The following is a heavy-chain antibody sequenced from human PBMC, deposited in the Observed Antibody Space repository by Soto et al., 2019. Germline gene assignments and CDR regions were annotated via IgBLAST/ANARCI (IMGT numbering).Heavy chain of an antibody. CDR1: GFTFYDYA. D-gene: IGHD6-13*01. J-gene: IGHJ6*02. CDR3: AKDLDRITSVGKPLDV. Sequence: PWGSLRLSCAASGFTFYDYAIHCFRQFPFKGLEWVSGISWKSGNIGYADSVKGRFTISRDNAKSSLYLQMNSLRAEDTAFYYCAKDLDRITSVGKPLDVWGQGTTVTVSS. V-gene: IGHV3-9*01. CDR2: ISWKSGNI.